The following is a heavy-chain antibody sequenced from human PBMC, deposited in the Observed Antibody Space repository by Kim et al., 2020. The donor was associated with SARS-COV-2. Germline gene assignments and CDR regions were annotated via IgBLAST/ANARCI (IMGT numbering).Heavy chain of an antibody. CDR1: RFTFNNYW. CDR3: ARGFFRDVFDV. D-gene: IGHD3-16*01. V-gene: IGHV3-74*01. J-gene: IGHJ6*02. Sequence: GGSLRLPCAVSRFTFNNYWINWVRHAPGKGLVWVSRISSDGSITNYADSVKGRFTMSRDNAENTLYLQMNSLRAEDTAVYYCARGFFRDVFDVWGQGTTVTVSS. CDR2: ISSDGSIT.